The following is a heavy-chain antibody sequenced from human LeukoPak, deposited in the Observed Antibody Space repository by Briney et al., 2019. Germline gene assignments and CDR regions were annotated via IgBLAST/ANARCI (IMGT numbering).Heavy chain of an antibody. J-gene: IGHJ4*02. V-gene: IGHV3-48*01. CDR3: ARVAYCGGDCY. CDR1: GFTFSSYS. D-gene: IGHD2-21*01. Sequence: GGSLRLSCAASGFTFSSYSINWVRQAPGKGLEWVSYISSGSNTIYYADSVKGRFTISRDNAKNSLYLQMNSLRAEDTAVYYCARVAYCGGDCYWGQGTLVTVSS. CDR2: ISSGSNTI.